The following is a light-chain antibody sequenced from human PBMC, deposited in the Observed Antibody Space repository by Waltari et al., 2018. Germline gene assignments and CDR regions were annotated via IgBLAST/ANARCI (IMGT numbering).Light chain of an antibody. CDR1: QSVGSS. CDR3: LQRSNWPPT. V-gene: IGKV3-11*01. CDR2: DAP. J-gene: IGKJ4*01. Sequence: EIVLTQSPATLSLSPGDRATLSCRASQSVGSSLSWYQQKPGQPPRLLIYDAPTRATGIPARISGSGSGTDFTLTIVSLEPEDFAVYFCLQRSNWPPTFGGGTTVEIK.